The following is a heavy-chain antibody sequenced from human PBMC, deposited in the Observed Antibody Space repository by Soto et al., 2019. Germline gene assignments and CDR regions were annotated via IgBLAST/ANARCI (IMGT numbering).Heavy chain of an antibody. CDR1: TGSVSSGTHY. J-gene: IGHJ6*02. V-gene: IGHV4-61*01. CDR3: ARGSLRGVKPPYSYYGMDV. D-gene: IGHD3-10*01. Sequence: SETLSLTCTVSTGSVSSGTHYWSWIRQPPGKGQEWIGYVYYSGGTDYNPSLKSRVTTSIDTSKNQFSLKLSSVAAADTAVYYCARGSLRGVKPPYSYYGMDVWGQGTTVTVSS. CDR2: VYYSGGT.